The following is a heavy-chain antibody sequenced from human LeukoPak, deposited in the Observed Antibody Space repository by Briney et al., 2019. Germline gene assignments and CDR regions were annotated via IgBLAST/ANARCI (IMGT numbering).Heavy chain of an antibody. CDR1: GGSISGYY. V-gene: IGHV4-59*12. J-gene: IGHJ4*02. Sequence: SETLSLTCTASGGSISGYYWSWIRQPPGKGLEWMGYIYYSGSTNYNPSLKSRVTISVDTSNNQFSLQLSTVTAADTAVYYCARGFSAYYYDSSGYYCDYWGQGTLVTVSS. D-gene: IGHD3-22*01. CDR3: ARGFSAYYYDSSGYYCDY. CDR2: IYYSGST.